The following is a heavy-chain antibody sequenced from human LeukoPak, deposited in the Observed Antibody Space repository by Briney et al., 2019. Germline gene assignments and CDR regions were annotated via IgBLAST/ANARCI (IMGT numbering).Heavy chain of an antibody. CDR2: IYSGGST. CDR3: VYYYGSGSYSDY. Sequence: GGPLRLSCAASGFTVSSNYMSWVRQAPGKGLEWVSVIYSGGSTYYADSVKGRFTISRDNSKNTLYLQMNSLRAEDTAVYYCVYYYGSGSYSDYWGQGTLVSVSS. J-gene: IGHJ4*02. V-gene: IGHV3-66*01. D-gene: IGHD3-10*01. CDR1: GFTVSSNY.